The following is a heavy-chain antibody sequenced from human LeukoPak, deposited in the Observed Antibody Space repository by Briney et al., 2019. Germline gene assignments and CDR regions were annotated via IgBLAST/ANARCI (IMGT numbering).Heavy chain of an antibody. V-gene: IGHV3-74*03. J-gene: IGHJ4*02. CDR1: GLTFNSYW. CDR3: ARNGARFGELCLFY. Sequence: GGSLRLSCAASGLTFNSYWMHWVRQVAGKGLVWVARINGDASNTTYADSVKGRFTISRDNAKNTLYLQMNSLRAEDTAVYYCARNGARFGELCLFYWGQGTLVTVSS. D-gene: IGHD3-10*01. CDR2: INGDASNT.